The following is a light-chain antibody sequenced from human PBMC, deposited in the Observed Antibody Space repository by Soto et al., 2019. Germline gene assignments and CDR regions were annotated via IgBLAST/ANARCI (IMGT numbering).Light chain of an antibody. V-gene: IGLV1-47*01. Sequence: QSVLTQPPSASGTPGQRVTISCSGSSSNIRSNHVYWYQQLPGTAPKLLISGSNQRPSGVPDRFSGSKSGTSASLAISGLRSEDEADYYCCSYAGSYTFVFGGGTKLTVL. CDR3: CSYAGSYTFV. CDR2: GSN. J-gene: IGLJ3*02. CDR1: SSNIRSNH.